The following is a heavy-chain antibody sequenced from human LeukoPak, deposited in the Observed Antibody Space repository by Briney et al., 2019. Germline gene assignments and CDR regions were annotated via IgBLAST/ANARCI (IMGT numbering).Heavy chain of an antibody. V-gene: IGHV4-59*01. CDR2: ISYSGNT. CDR1: RGSISSFY. Sequence: PSETLSLTCTVSRGSISSFYWSWIRQPPGKGLEWIGYISYSGNTKYNPSLKSRVTISVDTSKNQFSLKLSCVTAAYTAVYYCARDYGGKFDYWGQGTLVTVSS. J-gene: IGHJ4*02. CDR3: ARDYGGKFDY. D-gene: IGHD4-23*01.